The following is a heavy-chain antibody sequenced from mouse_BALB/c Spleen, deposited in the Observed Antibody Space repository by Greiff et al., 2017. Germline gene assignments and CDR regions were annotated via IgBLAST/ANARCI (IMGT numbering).Heavy chain of an antibody. CDR3: ARGNYYGSSSYAMDY. CDR2: INPYNDGT. D-gene: IGHD1-1*01. Sequence: EVQLQQSGPELVKPGASVKMSCKASGYTFTSYVMHWVKQKPGQGLEWIGYINPYNDGTKYNEKFKGKATLTSDKSSSTAYMELSSLTSEDSAVYYCARGNYYGSSSYAMDYWGQGTSVTVSS. CDR1: GYTFTSYV. J-gene: IGHJ4*01. V-gene: IGHV1-14*01.